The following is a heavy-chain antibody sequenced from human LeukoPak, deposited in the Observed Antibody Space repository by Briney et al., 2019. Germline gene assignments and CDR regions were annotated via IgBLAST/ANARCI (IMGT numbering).Heavy chain of an antibody. V-gene: IGHV1-69*01. Sequence: SVKVSCKASGGTFSSYAISWVRQAPGQGLEWMGGIIPIFGTANYAQKFQGRVTITADESTSTAYMELSSLRSEDTAVYYCARTTTVTGKMDVWGKGTTVTISS. J-gene: IGHJ6*04. CDR2: IIPIFGTA. CDR1: GGTFSSYA. CDR3: ARTTTVTGKMDV. D-gene: IGHD4-17*01.